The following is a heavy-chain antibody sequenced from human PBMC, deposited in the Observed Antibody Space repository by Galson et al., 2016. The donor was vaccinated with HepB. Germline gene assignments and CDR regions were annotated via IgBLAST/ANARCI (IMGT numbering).Heavy chain of an antibody. Sequence: SLRLSCAASGFSFDIYAMSWVRQAPGKGLEWVSSISGGGGDKYYADSVKGRFTISRDNSKNRLYLQMNRLGVEDTAVYYCAKDRTGAPGNVCWFDPWGQGTLVTVSS. CDR1: GFSFDIYA. J-gene: IGHJ5*02. CDR3: AKDRTGAPGNVCWFDP. D-gene: IGHD1-1*01. V-gene: IGHV3-23*01. CDR2: ISGGGGDK.